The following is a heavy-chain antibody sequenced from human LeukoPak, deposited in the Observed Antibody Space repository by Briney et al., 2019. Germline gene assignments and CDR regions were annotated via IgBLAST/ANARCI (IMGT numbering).Heavy chain of an antibody. J-gene: IGHJ4*02. CDR2: INPNSGRT. D-gene: IGHD3-10*01. CDR3: ARDLFYSVSGTYYNVGRVFNY. Sequence: ASVKVSCKASGFTFTGYYMHWVRQAPGQGLEWMGWINPNSGRTNYAQKFQGRVTTTRDTSITTAYMELTSLRSDDTAVYYCARDLFYSVSGTYYNVGRVFNYWGQGTLVTVSS. V-gene: IGHV1-2*02. CDR1: GFTFTGYY.